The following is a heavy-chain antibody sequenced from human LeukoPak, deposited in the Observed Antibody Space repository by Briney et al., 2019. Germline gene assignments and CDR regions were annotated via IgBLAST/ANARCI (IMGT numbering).Heavy chain of an antibody. V-gene: IGHV1-69*05. CDR3: ARGHCSSTSCYTAYYYYYYMDV. CDR1: GGTFSSYA. Sequence: SVKVSCEASGGTFSSYAISWVRQSPGQGLEWMGGVIPIFGTANYAQKFQGRVTITTDESTSTAYMELSSLRSEDTAVYYCARGHCSSTSCYTAYYYYYYMDVWGKGTTVTVSS. D-gene: IGHD2-2*02. J-gene: IGHJ6*03. CDR2: VIPIFGTA.